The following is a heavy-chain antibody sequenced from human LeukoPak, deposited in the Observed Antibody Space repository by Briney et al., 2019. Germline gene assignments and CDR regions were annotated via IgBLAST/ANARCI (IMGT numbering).Heavy chain of an antibody. CDR2: INHSGST. V-gene: IGHV4-34*01. Sequence: SETLSLTCAVYGGSFSGYCWSWIRQPPGKGLEWIGEINHSGSTNYNPSLKSRVTISVDTSKNQFSLKLSSVTAADTAVYYCARSFLYGDYPGRWFDPWGQGTLVTVSS. CDR1: GGSFSGYC. CDR3: ARSFLYGDYPGRWFDP. D-gene: IGHD4-17*01. J-gene: IGHJ5*02.